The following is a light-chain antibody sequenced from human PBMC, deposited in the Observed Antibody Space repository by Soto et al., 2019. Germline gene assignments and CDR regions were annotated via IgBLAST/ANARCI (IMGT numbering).Light chain of an antibody. CDR3: QQYNSWPRT. CDR1: QSVSSD. Sequence: EILITQSPATLSVSPGDRATLSCRASQSVSSDLAWYQQKPGQSPRLLIYGASTRATGIPARFSGSGSGTEFTLTISSLQSEDFAVYYCQQYNSWPRTFGQGTKVDIK. CDR2: GAS. V-gene: IGKV3-15*01. J-gene: IGKJ1*01.